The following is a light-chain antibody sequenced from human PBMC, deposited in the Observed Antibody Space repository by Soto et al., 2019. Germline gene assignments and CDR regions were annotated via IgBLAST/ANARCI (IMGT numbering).Light chain of an antibody. CDR1: QTISSW. Sequence: DIQMTQSPSTLSGSVGDRVTITCRASQTISSWLAWYQQKPGKAPKLLIYKASTLESGVPSRFSGSGSGTEFTLTISSLQPDDFATYYCQQYDNYYSFGQGTKVDIK. CDR2: KAS. J-gene: IGKJ2*03. V-gene: IGKV1-5*03. CDR3: QQYDNYYS.